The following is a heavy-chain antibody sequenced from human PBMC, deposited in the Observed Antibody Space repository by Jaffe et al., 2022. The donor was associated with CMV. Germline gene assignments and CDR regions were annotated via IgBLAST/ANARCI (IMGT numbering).Heavy chain of an antibody. J-gene: IGHJ6*03. Sequence: QVQLVQSGAEVKKPGSSVKVSCKASGGTFSSYAISWVRQAPGQGLEWMGRIIPILGIANYAQKFQGRVTITADKSTSTAYMELSSLRSEDTAVYYCARLMVRGVSYYYYMDVWGKGTTVTVSS. CDR2: IIPILGIA. CDR1: GGTFSSYA. D-gene: IGHD3-10*01. CDR3: ARLMVRGVSYYYYMDV. V-gene: IGHV1-69*09.